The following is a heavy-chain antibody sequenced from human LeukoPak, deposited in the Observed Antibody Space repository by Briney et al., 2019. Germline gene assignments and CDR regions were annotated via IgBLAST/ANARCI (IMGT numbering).Heavy chain of an antibody. Sequence: GGSLRLSCAASGFTFSNYWMHWVRQVPGKGLVWVSRINVDGSVKSYADSVKGRFTISRDNAKNTVSLQMNSPRAEDTAVYYCVRDLILVDTPGDDFDYWGQGALVTVSS. J-gene: IGHJ4*02. CDR1: GFTFSNYW. CDR2: INVDGSVK. CDR3: VRDLILVDTPGDDFDY. D-gene: IGHD4-23*01. V-gene: IGHV3-74*01.